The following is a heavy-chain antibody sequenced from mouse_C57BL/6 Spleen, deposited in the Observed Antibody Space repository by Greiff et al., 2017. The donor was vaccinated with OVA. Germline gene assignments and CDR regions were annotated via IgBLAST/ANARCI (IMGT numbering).Heavy chain of an antibody. CDR3: ARSRTDGYYRYFDG. J-gene: IGHJ1*03. V-gene: IGHV1-69*01. CDR2: IDPSDSYT. Sequence: QVQLQQPGAELVMPGASVKLSCKASGYTFTSYWMHWVKQRPGQGLEWIGEIDPSDSYTNYNQKFKGKSTLTVDKSSSTAYMQLSSLTSEDSAVYYCARSRTDGYYRYFDGWGTGTTVTVSS. D-gene: IGHD2-3*01. CDR1: GYTFTSYW.